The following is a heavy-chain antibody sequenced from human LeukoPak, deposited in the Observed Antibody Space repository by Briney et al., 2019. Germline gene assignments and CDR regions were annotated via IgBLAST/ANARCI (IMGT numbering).Heavy chain of an antibody. V-gene: IGHV4-59*01. D-gene: IGHD3-22*01. CDR2: IYYSGST. J-gene: IGHJ3*02. CDR1: GGSISSYY. CDR3: ATSVDYYDSSGYYYDAFDI. Sequence: SETLSLTCTVSGGSISSYYWSWIRQPPGKGLEWIGYIYYSGSTNYNPSLKSRVTISVDTSKNQFSLKLSSVTAADTAVYYCATSVDYYDSSGYYYDAFDIWGQGTMVTVSP.